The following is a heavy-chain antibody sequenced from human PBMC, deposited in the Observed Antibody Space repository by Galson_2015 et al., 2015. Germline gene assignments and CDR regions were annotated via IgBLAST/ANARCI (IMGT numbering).Heavy chain of an antibody. J-gene: IGHJ4*02. V-gene: IGHV3-21*01. CDR1: GFTFSSYS. CDR3: APLGAAAAGIHY. Sequence: SLRLSCAASGFTFSSYSMNWVRQAPGKGLEWVSSISRSSSYIYYADSVKGRFTISRDNAKNSLYLQMNSLRAEDTAVYYCAPLGAAAAGIHYWGQGTLVTVSS. CDR2: ISRSSSYI. D-gene: IGHD6-13*01.